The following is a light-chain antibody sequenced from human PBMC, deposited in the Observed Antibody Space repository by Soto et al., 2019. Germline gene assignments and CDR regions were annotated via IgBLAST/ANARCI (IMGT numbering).Light chain of an antibody. CDR3: AAWDDGLNGYV. Sequence: QSVLTQPPSASGTPGQRVSFSCSRSSSNIGSNAVSWHQQLPGTAPKLLIYSDYQRPSDVPDRFSASKSGTSASLAISGLQSEDEADYYCAAWDDGLNGYVFGTATKLTVL. CDR1: SSNIGSNA. V-gene: IGLV1-44*01. CDR2: SDY. J-gene: IGLJ1*01.